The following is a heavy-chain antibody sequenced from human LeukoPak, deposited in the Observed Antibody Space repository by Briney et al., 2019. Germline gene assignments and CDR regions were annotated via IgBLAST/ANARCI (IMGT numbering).Heavy chain of an antibody. CDR3: VKDDGGYGDYGVASGAFDI. CDR2: IKSKSDGGTT. CDR1: GFTFSNAW. J-gene: IGHJ3*02. Sequence: GGSLRLSCAASGFTFSNAWMSWVRQAPGKGLEWVGRIKSKSDGGTTDYAAPVKGRFTISRDDSKDTLYLQMNSLRPEDTALYYCVKDDGGYGDYGVASGAFDIWGQGTLVTVSS. V-gene: IGHV3-15*05. D-gene: IGHD4-17*01.